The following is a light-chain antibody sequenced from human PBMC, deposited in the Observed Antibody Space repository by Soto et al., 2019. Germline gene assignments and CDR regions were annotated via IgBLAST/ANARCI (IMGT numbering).Light chain of an antibody. Sequence: EIVLTQSPGTLSLSPGERATLTCRVSQSVNAGYLAWYQQKPGQAPRLLFYGVSNRAAGIPDRFSGSGSGTDFTLTIISLEPEDVAVYYCQVYGSSPRYTFGQGTKVEIK. J-gene: IGKJ2*01. CDR2: GVS. CDR1: QSVNAGY. CDR3: QVYGSSPRYT. V-gene: IGKV3-20*01.